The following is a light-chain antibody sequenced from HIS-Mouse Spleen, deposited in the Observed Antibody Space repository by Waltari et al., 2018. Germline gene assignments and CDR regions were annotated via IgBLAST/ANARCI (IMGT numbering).Light chain of an antibody. CDR1: ACPKQY. CDR2: KDS. V-gene: IGLV3-25*03. J-gene: IGLJ2*01. CDR3: QSADSSGTSHVV. Sequence: SYELTQPPSVSVSPGQTSRFTCSGDACPKQYAYWYQQKPGQAPVLVIYKDSERPSGIPERFSGSSSGTTVTLTISGVQAEDEADYYCQSADSSGTSHVVFGGGTKLTVL.